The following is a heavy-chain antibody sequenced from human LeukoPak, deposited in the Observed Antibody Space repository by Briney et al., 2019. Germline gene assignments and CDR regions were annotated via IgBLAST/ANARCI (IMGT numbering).Heavy chain of an antibody. CDR1: GYTFTSYG. J-gene: IGHJ5*02. Sequence: GASVKVSCKASGYTFTSYGISWVRQAPGQGLEWMGWISAYNGNTNYALKLQGRVTMTTDTSTSTAYMELRSLRSDDTAVYYCARDHCSSASCYIWFDPWGQGTLVTVSS. CDR2: ISAYNGNT. CDR3: ARDHCSSASCYIWFDP. D-gene: IGHD2-2*02. V-gene: IGHV1-18*01.